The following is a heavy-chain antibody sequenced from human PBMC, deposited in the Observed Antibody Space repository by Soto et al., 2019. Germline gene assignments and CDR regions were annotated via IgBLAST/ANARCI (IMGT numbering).Heavy chain of an antibody. CDR2: IWYDGSNK. CDR1: GFTFSSYG. CDR3: ARAAAAAGTMNWFDP. Sequence: LRLSCAASGFTFSSYGMHWVRQAPGKGLEWVAVIWYDGSNKYYADSVKGRFTISRDNSKNTLYLQMNSLRAEDTAVYYCARAAAAAGTMNWFDPWGQGTLVTVSS. V-gene: IGHV3-33*01. D-gene: IGHD6-13*01. J-gene: IGHJ5*02.